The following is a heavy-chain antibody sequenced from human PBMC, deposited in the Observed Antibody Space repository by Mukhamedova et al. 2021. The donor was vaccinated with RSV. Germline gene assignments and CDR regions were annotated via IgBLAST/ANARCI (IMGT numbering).Heavy chain of an antibody. J-gene: IGHJ4*02. D-gene: IGHD4-17*01. CDR2: IHHSGNT. V-gene: IGHV4-4*02. Sequence: GKGLEWIGEIHHSGNTNYNPSLKSRVTISVDKSKNQFSLKVTSVTAADTAVYYCARSRWDGDTDYWGQGTLVTVSS. CDR3: ARSRWDGDTDY.